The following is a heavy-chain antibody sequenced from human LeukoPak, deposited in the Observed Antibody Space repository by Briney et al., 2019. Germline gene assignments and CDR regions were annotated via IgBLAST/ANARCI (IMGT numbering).Heavy chain of an antibody. V-gene: IGHV3-30*18. CDR1: GFTFSRYG. J-gene: IGHJ4*02. Sequence: PGRSLRLCCAASGFTFSRYGMHWVRQAPGKGLEWVAVISYDGSIEYYADSVKGRFTISRDNSKNTLYLQMNSLRVEDTAVYYCAKKRTSAMPDIDYWGQGTLVTVSS. D-gene: IGHD2-2*01. CDR2: ISYDGSIE. CDR3: AKKRTSAMPDIDY.